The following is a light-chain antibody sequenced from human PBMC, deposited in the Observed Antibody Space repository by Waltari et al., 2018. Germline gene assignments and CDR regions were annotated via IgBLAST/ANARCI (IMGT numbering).Light chain of an antibody. CDR2: GAS. V-gene: IGKV3-20*01. Sequence: EIVLMQSPGTLSLSPGERATLSCRASQSVSSSYLAWYQQKPGQAPRLLIYGASSRATGIPDGFSGSGSGTDFTLTISRLEPEDFAVYYCQQYGTSPSITFGQGTRLEIK. CDR3: QQYGTSPSIT. J-gene: IGKJ5*01. CDR1: QSVSSSY.